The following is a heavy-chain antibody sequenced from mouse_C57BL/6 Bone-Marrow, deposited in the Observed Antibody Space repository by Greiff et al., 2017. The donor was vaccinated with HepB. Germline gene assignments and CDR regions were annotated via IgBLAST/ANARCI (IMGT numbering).Heavy chain of an antibody. CDR2: ISDGGSYT. Sequence: EVKLVESGGGLVKPGGSLKLSCAASGFTFSSYAMSWVRQTPEKRLEWVATISDGGSYTYYPDNVKGRLTISRDNAKNNLYLQMSHLKSEDTAMYYCAREGMAGAYWGQGTLVTVSA. CDR3: AREGMAGAY. V-gene: IGHV5-4*01. J-gene: IGHJ3*01. CDR1: GFTFSSYA.